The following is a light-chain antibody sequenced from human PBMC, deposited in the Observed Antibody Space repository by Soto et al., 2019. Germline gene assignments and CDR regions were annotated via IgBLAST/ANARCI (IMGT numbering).Light chain of an antibody. Sequence: EIVLTQSPGTLSFSPGERATLSCRASQSVSSSYLAWYQQKPGQAPRLLIYGASSRATGIPDRCSGSGSGTDFTLPISRLEPEDFAVYYYQQYGSSSWTFGQGNKVEIK. V-gene: IGKV3-20*01. CDR1: QSVSSSY. CDR3: QQYGSSSWT. CDR2: GAS. J-gene: IGKJ1*01.